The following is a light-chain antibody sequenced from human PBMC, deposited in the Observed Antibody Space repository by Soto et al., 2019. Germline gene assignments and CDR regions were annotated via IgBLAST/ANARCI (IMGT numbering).Light chain of an antibody. Sequence: IVWTPSQGTLSLSPLERATLSCMSSQSVISSYLAWYQQKPGQAPRLLIYGASSRATGIPDRFSGSGSGTDFTLTISRLEPEDFAVYYCQQYDSSPKTFGQGTKVDIK. CDR2: GAS. V-gene: IGKV3-20*01. J-gene: IGKJ1*01. CDR1: QSVISSY. CDR3: QQYDSSPKT.